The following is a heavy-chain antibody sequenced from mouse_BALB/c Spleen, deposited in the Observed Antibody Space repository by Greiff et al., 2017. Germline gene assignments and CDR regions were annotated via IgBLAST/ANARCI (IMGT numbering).Heavy chain of an antibody. V-gene: IGHV1S81*02. CDR2: INPSNGGT. CDR1: GYTFTSYY. J-gene: IGHJ4*01. D-gene: IGHD3-1*01. Sequence: QVQLKQSGAELVKPGASVKLSCKASGYTFTSYYMYWVKQRPGQGLEWIGEINPSNGGTNFNEKFKSKATLTVDKSSSTAYMQLSSLTSEDSAVYYCTRQLGLRYYYAMDYWGQGTSVTVSS. CDR3: TRQLGLRYYYAMDY.